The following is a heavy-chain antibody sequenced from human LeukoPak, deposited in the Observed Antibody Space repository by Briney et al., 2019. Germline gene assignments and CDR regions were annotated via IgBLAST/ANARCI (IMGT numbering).Heavy chain of an antibody. D-gene: IGHD5-12*01. CDR2: ISYDGSNK. V-gene: IGHV3-30*18. J-gene: IGHJ4*02. CDR1: GFTFSSYG. Sequence: GRSLRLSCAASGFTFSSYGMHWVRQAPVKGLEWVAVISYDGSNKYYADSVKGRFTISRDNSKNTLYLQMNSLRAEDTAVYYCKNGRLTSDYARPEFDYWGQGTLVTVSS. CDR3: KNGRLTSDYARPEFDY.